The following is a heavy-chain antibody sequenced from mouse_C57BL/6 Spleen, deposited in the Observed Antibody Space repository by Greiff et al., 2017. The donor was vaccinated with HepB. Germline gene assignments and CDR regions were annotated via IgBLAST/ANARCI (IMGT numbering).Heavy chain of an antibody. CDR2: IDPETGGT. J-gene: IGHJ4*01. D-gene: IGHD4-1*01. CDR3: TRCWGYAMDY. CDR1: GYTFTDYE. V-gene: IGHV1-15*01. Sequence: QVQLQQSGAELVRPGASVTLSCKASGYTFTDYEMHWVKQTPVHGLEWIGAIDPETGGTAYNQKFKGKAILTADKSSSTAYMELRSLTSEDSAVYYCTRCWGYAMDYWGQGTSVTVSS.